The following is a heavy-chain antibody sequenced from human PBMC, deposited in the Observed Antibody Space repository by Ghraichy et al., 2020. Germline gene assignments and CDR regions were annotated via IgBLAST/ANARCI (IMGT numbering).Heavy chain of an antibody. D-gene: IGHD2-15*01. V-gene: IGHV3-21*01. J-gene: IGHJ5*02. CDR2: ISSSSSYI. Sequence: GGSLRLSCAASGFTFSSYSMNWVRQAPGKGLEWVSSISSSSSYIYYADSVKGRFTISRDNAKNSLYLQMNSLRAEDTAVYYCAREWGGSSYQNWFDPWGQETLVTVSS. CDR1: GFTFSSYS. CDR3: AREWGGSSYQNWFDP.